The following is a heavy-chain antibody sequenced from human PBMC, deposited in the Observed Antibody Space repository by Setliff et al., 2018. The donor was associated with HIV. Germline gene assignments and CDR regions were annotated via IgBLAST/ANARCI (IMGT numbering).Heavy chain of an antibody. V-gene: IGHV1-69*13. J-gene: IGHJ6*04. CDR2: IVPIFGTP. Sequence: GASVKVSCKASGGNFNSHSISWVRQAPGQGLEWMGGIVPIFGTPNYAQKFKGRLTITADESTSTVYMELSSLRSEDTAVYFCARDSRDIVVVIAPEPEPYYYYGMDVWGEGTTVTVSS. CDR1: GGNFNSHS. CDR3: ARDSRDIVVVIAPEPEPYYYYGMDV. D-gene: IGHD2-15*01.